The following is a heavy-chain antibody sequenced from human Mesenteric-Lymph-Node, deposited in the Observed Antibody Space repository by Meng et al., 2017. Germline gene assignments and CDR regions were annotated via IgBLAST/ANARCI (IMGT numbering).Heavy chain of an antibody. D-gene: IGHD4-11*01. CDR3: AKIGSNHQFDL. CDR1: GYTFTVYY. J-gene: IGHJ4*02. Sequence: QVQLVQSGAVVQKPGASVKVSCKAPGYTFTVYYMHWVRQAPGQGLEWMGRINPHTGGINYAQEFQGRVAMTRDTSISTAYMELSRLRTDDTAVYYCAKIGSNHQFDLWGQGTLVTVSS. V-gene: IGHV1-2*06. CDR2: INPHTGGI.